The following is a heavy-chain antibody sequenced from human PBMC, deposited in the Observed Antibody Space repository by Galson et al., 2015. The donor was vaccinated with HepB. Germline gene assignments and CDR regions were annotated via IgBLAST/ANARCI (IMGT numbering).Heavy chain of an antibody. CDR3: ARAKVVVVPAAISAFDI. CDR2: INPNSGGT. J-gene: IGHJ3*02. CDR1: GYTFTGYY. V-gene: IGHV1-2*02. D-gene: IGHD2-2*02. Sequence: KVSCKASGYTFTGYYMHWVRQAPGQGLEWMGWINPNSGGTNYAQKFQGRVTMTRDTSISTAYMELSRLRSDDTAVYYCARAKVVVVPAAISAFDIWGQGTMVTVSS.